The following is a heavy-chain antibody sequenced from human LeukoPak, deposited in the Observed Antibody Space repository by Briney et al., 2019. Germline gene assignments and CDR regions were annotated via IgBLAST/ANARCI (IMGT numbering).Heavy chain of an antibody. Sequence: GGSLRLSCAASGFTFSSYWMSWVRQAPGRGLEWVANIKQDGSEKYYVDSVKGRFTISRDNAKNSLYLQMNSLRAEDTAVYYCAKDFWSGYRDPHFDYWGQGTLVTVSS. CDR3: AKDFWSGYRDPHFDY. D-gene: IGHD3-3*01. V-gene: IGHV3-7*01. J-gene: IGHJ4*02. CDR1: GFTFSSYW. CDR2: IKQDGSEK.